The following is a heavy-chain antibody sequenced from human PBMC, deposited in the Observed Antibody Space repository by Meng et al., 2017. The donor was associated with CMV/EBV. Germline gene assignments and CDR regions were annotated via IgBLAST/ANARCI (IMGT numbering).Heavy chain of an antibody. CDR2: INPSGGST. CDR1: GYTFTSYY. J-gene: IGHJ4*02. D-gene: IGHD3-16*02. Sequence: ASVKVSCKASGYTFTSYYMHWVRQAPGQGLEWMGIINPSGGSTSYAQKFQGRVTMTRDTSTSTVYMELSSLRSEDTAVYYCARDYESSIMITFGGVIPFHWGQGTLVTVS. CDR3: ARDYESSIMITFGGVIPFH. V-gene: IGHV1-46*01.